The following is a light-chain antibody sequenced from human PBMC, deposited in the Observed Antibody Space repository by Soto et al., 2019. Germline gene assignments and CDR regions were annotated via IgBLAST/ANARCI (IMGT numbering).Light chain of an antibody. J-gene: IGLJ2*01. V-gene: IGLV2-23*02. CDR1: NSDVGSYNL. Sequence: QSALTQPASVSGSPGQAITISCTGTNSDVGSYNLVSWYQQHPARAPKLVIYEVNKRPSGVSNRFSGSKSGNTASLTISGLQTEDEADYYCCSNAAGFITLFCGGPKLTVL. CDR2: EVN. CDR3: CSNAAGFITL.